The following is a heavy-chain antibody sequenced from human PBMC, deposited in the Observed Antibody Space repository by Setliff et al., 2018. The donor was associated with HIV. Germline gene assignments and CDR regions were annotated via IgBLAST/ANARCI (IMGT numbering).Heavy chain of an antibody. Sequence: SETLSLTCTVSGASISGSYWIWIRQPPGKGLEWIGYMSLTRDTKYNPSLNSRVTTSIDTSKNQFSLELRSVTAADTAMYHCARGDTYWHDATGYVKSDLDAFDIWGLGTMVTVSS. V-gene: IGHV4-59*08. CDR2: MSLTRDT. CDR1: GASISGSY. J-gene: IGHJ3*02. D-gene: IGHD3-3*02. CDR3: ARGDTYWHDATGYVKSDLDAFDI.